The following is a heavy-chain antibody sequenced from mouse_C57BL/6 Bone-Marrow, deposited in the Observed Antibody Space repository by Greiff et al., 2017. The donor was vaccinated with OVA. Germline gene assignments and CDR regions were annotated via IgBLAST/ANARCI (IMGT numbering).Heavy chain of an antibody. D-gene: IGHD2-4*01. CDR1: GYAFSSSW. J-gene: IGHJ2*01. CDR3: GRQEYDYYSSCIDY. CDR2: IYPGDGDT. V-gene: IGHV1-82*01. Sequence: VQLQQSGPELVKPGASVKISCKASGYAFSSSWMNWVKQRPGKGLEWIGRIYPGDGDTNYNGKFKGKATLTADQSSRTAYMQLSSLSSEDSAFYFCGRQEYDYYSSCIDYWGQGTTLTVSS.